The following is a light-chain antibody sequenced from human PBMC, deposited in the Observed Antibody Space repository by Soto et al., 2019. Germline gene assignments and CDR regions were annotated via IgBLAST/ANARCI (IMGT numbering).Light chain of an antibody. CDR1: QGISTY. Sequence: PLPQSPSYLSASVGHRVTITCRASQGISTYLDWYQQKPGKAPKLLIYAASSLQSGVPSRFSGSGSETDFTLTISSLQPEDFATYYCQQIESTSRPFGQGTKVDIK. V-gene: IGKV1-39*01. CDR3: QQIESTSRP. J-gene: IGKJ1*01. CDR2: AAS.